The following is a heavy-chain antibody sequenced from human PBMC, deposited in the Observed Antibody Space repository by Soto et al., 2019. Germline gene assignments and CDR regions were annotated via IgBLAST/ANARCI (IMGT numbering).Heavy chain of an antibody. CDR3: AKGGQYYYDSSGYLFDY. J-gene: IGHJ4*02. Sequence: GGSLRLSCAASGFTFSSYVMSWVRQAPGKGLEWVSAISGSGGSTYYADSVKGRFTISRDNSKNTLYLQMNSLRAEDTAVYYCAKGGQYYYDSSGYLFDYWGQGTLVTVSS. CDR1: GFTFSSYV. V-gene: IGHV3-23*01. CDR2: ISGSGGST. D-gene: IGHD3-22*01.